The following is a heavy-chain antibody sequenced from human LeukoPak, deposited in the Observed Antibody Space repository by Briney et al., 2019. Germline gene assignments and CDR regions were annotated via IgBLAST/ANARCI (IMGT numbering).Heavy chain of an antibody. Sequence: SETLSLTCTVSGGSISSSSYYWGWIRQPPGKGLEWIGSIYYSGSTYYNPSLKGRVTISVDTSKNQFSLKLSSVTAADTAVYYCARLYGSLNWFDPWGQGTLVTVSS. D-gene: IGHD3-16*01. V-gene: IGHV4-39*01. J-gene: IGHJ5*02. CDR1: GGSISSSSYY. CDR2: IYYSGST. CDR3: ARLYGSLNWFDP.